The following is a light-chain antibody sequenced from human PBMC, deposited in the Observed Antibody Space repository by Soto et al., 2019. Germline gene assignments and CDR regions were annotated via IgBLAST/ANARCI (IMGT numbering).Light chain of an antibody. V-gene: IGKV1-33*01. CDR1: QGINNY. CDR3: QQHDNLPPT. J-gene: IGKJ2*01. CDR2: DAS. Sequence: DIQMTQSPSSLSASVGDRVTITCQASQGINNYLIWYQQKPGKAPKLLIYDASSLQTGVPSRFSGAASGTHFTFTISSLQPEDVATYYCQQHDNLPPTFGQGTKLEIK.